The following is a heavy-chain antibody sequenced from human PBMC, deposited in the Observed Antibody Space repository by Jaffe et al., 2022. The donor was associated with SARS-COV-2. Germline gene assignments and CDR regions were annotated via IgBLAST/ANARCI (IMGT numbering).Heavy chain of an antibody. D-gene: IGHD2-15*01. CDR3: AHDKVDRSRAYFDY. J-gene: IGHJ4*01. CDR2: ISSSGGTNT. CDR1: GFTFSNYA. Sequence: EVQLVESGGGLAQSGGSLRLSCAASGFTFSNYAMSWVRQAPGKGLEWISAISSSGGTNTYYADSVQGRFTISRDDSKNTLFLQMNSLRVEDTAIYYCAHDKVDRSRAYFDYWGHGTLVTVSS. V-gene: IGHV3-23*04.